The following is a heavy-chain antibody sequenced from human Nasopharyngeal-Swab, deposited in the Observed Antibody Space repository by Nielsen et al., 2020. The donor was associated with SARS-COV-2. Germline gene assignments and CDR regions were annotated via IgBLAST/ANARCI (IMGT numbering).Heavy chain of an antibody. CDR2: ISAYNGNT. D-gene: IGHD2-2*01. CDR3: ARENIVVVPAATYYYGMDV. J-gene: IGHJ6*02. CDR1: GYTFTSYG. Sequence: ASVKVSCKASGYTFTSYGISWVRQAPGQGLEWMGWISAYNGNTNYAQKLQGRVTMTTDKSTSTAYMELRSLRSDDTAVYYCARENIVVVPAATYYYGMDVWGQGTTVTVSS. V-gene: IGHV1-18*01.